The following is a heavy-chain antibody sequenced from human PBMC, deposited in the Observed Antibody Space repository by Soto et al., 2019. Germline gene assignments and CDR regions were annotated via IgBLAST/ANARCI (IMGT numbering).Heavy chain of an antibody. CDR3: ARDFGIAAAGTAPYYFDY. CDR1: GGSISSYY. D-gene: IGHD6-13*01. V-gene: IGHV4-4*07. J-gene: IGHJ4*02. CDR2: IYTSGST. Sequence: QVQLQESGPGLVKPSETLSLTCTVSGGSISSYYWSWIRQPAGKGLEWIGRIYTSGSTNYNPSLKRRVTMSVDTSKNQFSLKLSSVTAADTAVYYCARDFGIAAAGTAPYYFDYWGQGTLVTVSS.